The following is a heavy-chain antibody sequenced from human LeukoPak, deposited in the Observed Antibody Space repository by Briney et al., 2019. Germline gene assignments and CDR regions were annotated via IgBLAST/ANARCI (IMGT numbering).Heavy chain of an antibody. CDR3: ARGATYSRAFDI. CDR2: ISSSSSYI. J-gene: IGHJ3*02. V-gene: IGHV3-21*01. D-gene: IGHD2-21*01. Sequence: PGGSLRLSCAASGFTFSSFTMNWVRQAPGKGLEWVSSISSSSSYIYYADSVKGRFTISRDNAKNSLYLQMNSLRAEDTAVYYCARGATYSRAFDIWGQGTMVTVSS. CDR1: GFTFSSFT.